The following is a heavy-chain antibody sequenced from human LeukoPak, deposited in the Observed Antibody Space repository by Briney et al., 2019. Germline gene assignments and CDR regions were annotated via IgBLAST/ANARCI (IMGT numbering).Heavy chain of an antibody. Sequence: GGSLRLSCVFSGFTFSSYAMSWVRQARGKGVEWVSSLSGSGGRTYYADSVKGRFPISRDNSKNTLYLQMNSLRVEDTAVYYCAKDPHTGYSFAYWGQGTLVTVSS. J-gene: IGHJ4*02. CDR3: AKDPHTGYSFAY. D-gene: IGHD5-18*01. CDR1: GFTFSSYA. V-gene: IGHV3-23*01. CDR2: LSGSGGRT.